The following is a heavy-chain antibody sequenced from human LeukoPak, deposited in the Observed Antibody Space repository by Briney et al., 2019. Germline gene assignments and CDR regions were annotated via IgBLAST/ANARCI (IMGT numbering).Heavy chain of an antibody. J-gene: IGHJ4*02. CDR3: ARYLFSDFYFDH. CDR2: ISSSGSNI. CDR1: GFTSSIYN. V-gene: IGHV3-48*04. Sequence: GGSLRLSCAASGFTSSIYNMNWVRQAPGKGLEWISYISSSGSNIYYADSVKGRFTISRDNSKNTLYLQMTSLKTEDTAVYFCARYLFSDFYFDHWGQGTLVTASS. D-gene: IGHD2-21*01.